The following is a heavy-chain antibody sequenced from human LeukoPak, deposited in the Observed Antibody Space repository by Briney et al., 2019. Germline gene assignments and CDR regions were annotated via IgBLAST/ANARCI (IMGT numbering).Heavy chain of an antibody. D-gene: IGHD5-18*01. CDR2: INPSGGST. CDR1: GYTFTSYY. J-gene: IGHJ4*02. V-gene: IGHV1-46*01. Sequence: GASVKVSCKASGYTFTSYYMHWVRQAPGQGLEWMGIINPSGGSTSYAQKFQGRVTMTRDMSTSTVYMELSSLRSEDTAVYYCARDSNRIQLWSTCLDYWGQGTLVTASS. CDR3: ARDSNRIQLWSTCLDY.